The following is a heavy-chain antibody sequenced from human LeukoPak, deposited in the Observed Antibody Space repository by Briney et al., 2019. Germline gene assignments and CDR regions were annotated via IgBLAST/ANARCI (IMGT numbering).Heavy chain of an antibody. CDR1: GFTFSSYA. Sequence: QTGGSLRLSCAASGFTFSSYAMSWVRQAPGKGLEWVSAISASGGNTYYADSVKGRFTISRDNSQNTLYLQMNSLRAEDTALYFCAKGYYNWLDPWGQGTLVTVSS. D-gene: IGHD3-22*01. CDR3: AKGYYNWLDP. V-gene: IGHV3-23*01. J-gene: IGHJ5*02. CDR2: ISASGGNT.